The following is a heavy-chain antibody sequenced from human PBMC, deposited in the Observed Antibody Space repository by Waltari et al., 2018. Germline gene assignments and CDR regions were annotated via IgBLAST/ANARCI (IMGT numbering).Heavy chain of an antibody. CDR3: ARVPRVQGVTPYYYYYYMDV. D-gene: IGHD3-10*01. J-gene: IGHJ6*03. CDR2: INHSGST. CDR1: GGSFSGYY. Sequence: QVQLQQWGAGLLKPSETLSLTCAVYGGSFSGYYWSWIRQPPGKGLEWIGEINHSGSTNYNPSLKSRVTISVDTSKNQFSLKLSSVTAADTAVYYCARVPRVQGVTPYYYYYYMDVWGKGTTVTVSS. V-gene: IGHV4-34*01.